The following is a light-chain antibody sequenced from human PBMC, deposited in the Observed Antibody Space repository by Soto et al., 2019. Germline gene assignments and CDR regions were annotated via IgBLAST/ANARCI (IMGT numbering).Light chain of an antibody. J-gene: IGLJ1*01. CDR2: EVS. Sequence: QSVLTQPASVSGSPGQSITISCTGTTSDIGTYSYVSWYQQHAGKAPKLIIYEVSHRTSRVSNRFSGSKSDSTASLTISGLQAEYESHYYCCSSTGISTLLFATSTKVTVL. CDR3: CSSTGISTLL. V-gene: IGLV2-14*01. CDR1: TSDIGTYSY.